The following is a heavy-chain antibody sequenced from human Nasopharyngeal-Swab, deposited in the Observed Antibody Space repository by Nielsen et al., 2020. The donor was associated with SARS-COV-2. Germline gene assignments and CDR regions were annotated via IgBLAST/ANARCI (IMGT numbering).Heavy chain of an antibody. CDR3: AKGLRTYYGDYNYYYGMDV. Sequence: GESLKISCAASGFTLRSHAMSRVRQAPGTGLEWVSAISGSGGSTYYADSVKGRFTISRDNSKNTLYLQMNSLRAEDTAVYDCAKGLRTYYGDYNYYYGMDVWGQGTTVTVSS. D-gene: IGHD4-17*01. CDR2: ISGSGGST. CDR1: GFTLRSHA. V-gene: IGHV3-23*01. J-gene: IGHJ6*02.